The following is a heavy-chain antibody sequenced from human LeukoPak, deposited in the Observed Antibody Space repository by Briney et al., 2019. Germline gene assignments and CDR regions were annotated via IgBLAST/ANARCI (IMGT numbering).Heavy chain of an antibody. Sequence: GESLKICCKASGSIFTSYWSGLVHQMPGKVLELVWIFYPGDSDTSYTPTCQVQITVATAKSISTAYLQWRTLEATDTANYSCARLVVPGAMIWFDSWGQGTLVTVSS. CDR3: ARLVVPGAMIWFDS. V-gene: IGHV5-51*07. CDR1: GSIFTSYW. D-gene: IGHD2-2*01. CDR2: FYPGDSDT. J-gene: IGHJ5*01.